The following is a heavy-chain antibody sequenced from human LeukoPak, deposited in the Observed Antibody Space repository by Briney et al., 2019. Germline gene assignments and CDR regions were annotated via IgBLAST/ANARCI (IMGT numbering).Heavy chain of an antibody. CDR1: GYTFTSYG. Sequence: ASVKVSCKASGYTFTSYGISWVRQAPGQGLEWMGWISAYNGNTNYAQKLQGRVTMTRDTSTSTVYMELSSLRSEDTAVYYCARDIVVVPAAIFGPGYYYYGMDVWGQGTTVTVSS. D-gene: IGHD2-2*01. J-gene: IGHJ6*02. CDR3: ARDIVVVPAAIFGPGYYYYGMDV. CDR2: ISAYNGNT. V-gene: IGHV1-18*01.